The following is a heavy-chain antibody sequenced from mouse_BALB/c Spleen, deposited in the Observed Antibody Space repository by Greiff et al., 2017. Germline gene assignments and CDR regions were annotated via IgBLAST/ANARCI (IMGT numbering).Heavy chain of an antibody. Sequence: VQVVESGPGLVAPSQSLSITCTVSGFSLTSYGVHWVRQPPGKGLEWLGVIWAGGSTNYNSALMSRLSISKDNSKSQVFLKMNSLQTDDTAMYYCARTPIYYGYDAMDYWGQGTSVTVSS. J-gene: IGHJ4*01. CDR1: GFSLTSYG. D-gene: IGHD2-1*01. CDR2: IWAGGST. CDR3: ARTPIYYGYDAMDY. V-gene: IGHV2-9*02.